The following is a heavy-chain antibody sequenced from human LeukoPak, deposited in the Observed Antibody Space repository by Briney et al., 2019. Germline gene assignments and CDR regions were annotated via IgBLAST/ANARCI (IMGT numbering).Heavy chain of an antibody. Sequence: RASVTVSCKASGYTFTSYGISWVRQAPGQGLEWMGWISAYNGNTNYAQKLQGRVTMNTDTSTSTAYMELRSLRSDDTAVYYCARDYDFWSGSGRTNWFDPWGQGTLVTVSS. J-gene: IGHJ5*02. CDR3: ARDYDFWSGSGRTNWFDP. CDR2: ISAYNGNT. D-gene: IGHD3-3*01. CDR1: GYTFTSYG. V-gene: IGHV1-18*01.